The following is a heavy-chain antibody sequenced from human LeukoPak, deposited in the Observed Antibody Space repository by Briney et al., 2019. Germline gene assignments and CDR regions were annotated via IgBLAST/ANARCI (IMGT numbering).Heavy chain of an antibody. D-gene: IGHD3-10*01. CDR1: GGTFSSYA. CDR3: ARDYYGSGSYYTFIMDV. Sequence: ASVKVSCKASGGTFSSYAISWVRQAPGQGLEWMGGIIPIFGTASYAQKFQGRVTITADKSTSTAYMELSSLRSEDTAVYYCARDYYGSGSYYTFIMDVWGKGTTVTVSS. J-gene: IGHJ6*03. V-gene: IGHV1-69*06. CDR2: IIPIFGTA.